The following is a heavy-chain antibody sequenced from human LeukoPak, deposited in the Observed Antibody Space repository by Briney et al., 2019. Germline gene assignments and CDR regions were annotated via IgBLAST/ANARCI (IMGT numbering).Heavy chain of an antibody. CDR3: ARDYAGDLSDY. Sequence: RRSLRLSCAASGFTSDDYAIHCVRQAPGKGLEWVSGSSRNSGSIGYADSVKGRFTISRDNSKNSLYLQMNSLRAEDTAVYYWARDYAGDLSDYWGQGTLVTVYS. J-gene: IGHJ4*02. CDR2: SSRNSGSI. D-gene: IGHD4-17*01. CDR1: GFTSDDYA. V-gene: IGHV3-9*02.